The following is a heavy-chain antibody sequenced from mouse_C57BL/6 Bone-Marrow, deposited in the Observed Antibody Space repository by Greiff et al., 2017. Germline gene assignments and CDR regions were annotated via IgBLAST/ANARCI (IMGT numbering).Heavy chain of an antibody. J-gene: IGHJ3*01. Sequence: EVMLVESGEGLVKPGGSLKLSCAASGFTFSSYAMSWVRQTPEKRLEWVAYISSGGDYIYYADTVKGRFTISRDNARNTLYLQMSSLKSADTAMYYCTRDYYGSTAYWGQGTLVTVSA. V-gene: IGHV5-9-1*02. D-gene: IGHD1-1*01. CDR3: TRDYYGSTAY. CDR1: GFTFSSYA. CDR2: ISSGGDYI.